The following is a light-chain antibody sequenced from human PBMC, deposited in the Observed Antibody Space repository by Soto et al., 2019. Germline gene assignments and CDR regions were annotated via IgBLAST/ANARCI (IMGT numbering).Light chain of an antibody. CDR2: DVN. Sequence: QSALTQPRSVYGSPGQSVNISCTGTSSDVGSYKYVSWYQHHPGKAPKLMIFDVNKRPSGVPDRFSGSNSGNAASLTISGLQPEDEADYFCCSFVDSDTVLFGGGTKVTVL. CDR1: SSDVGSYKY. CDR3: CSFVDSDTVL. J-gene: IGLJ3*02. V-gene: IGLV2-11*01.